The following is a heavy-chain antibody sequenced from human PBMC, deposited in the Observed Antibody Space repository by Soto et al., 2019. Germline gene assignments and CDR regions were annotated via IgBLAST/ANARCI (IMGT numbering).Heavy chain of an antibody. V-gene: IGHV3-30-3*01. CDR1: GFTFSSYA. CDR3: AREVLWSYYGDYYYGMDV. CDR2: ISYDGSNK. J-gene: IGHJ6*02. D-gene: IGHD1-26*01. Sequence: QVQLVESGGGVVQPGRSLRLSCAASGFTFSSYAMHWVRQAPGKGLEWVAVISYDGSNKYYADSVKGRFTISRDNSKNTLYLQIDGLGAEDTAVYYCAREVLWSYYGDYYYGMDVWGQGTTVTVSS.